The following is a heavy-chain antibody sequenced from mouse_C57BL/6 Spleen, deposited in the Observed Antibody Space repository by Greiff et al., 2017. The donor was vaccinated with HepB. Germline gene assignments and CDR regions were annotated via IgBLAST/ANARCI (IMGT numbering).Heavy chain of an antibody. V-gene: IGHV6-3*01. CDR1: GFTFSNYW. J-gene: IGHJ2*01. CDR3: TGGTTVKNYFDY. D-gene: IGHD1-1*01. Sequence: EVMLVESGGGLVQPGGSMKLSCVASGFTFSNYWMNWVRQSPEKGLEWVAQIRLKSDNYATHYAESVKGRFTISRDDSKSSVYLQMNNLRAEDTGIYYCTGGTTVKNYFDYWGQGTTLTVSS. CDR2: IRLKSDNYAT.